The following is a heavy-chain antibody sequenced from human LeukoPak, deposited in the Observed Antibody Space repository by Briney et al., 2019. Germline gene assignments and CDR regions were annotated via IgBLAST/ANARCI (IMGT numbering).Heavy chain of an antibody. J-gene: IGHJ4*02. CDR2: ISSSSSNI. D-gene: IGHD3-10*02. V-gene: IGHV3-21*01. CDR1: GFTFSNFA. Sequence: GRSLRLSCSASGFTFSNFALHWVRQAPGKGLEWVSCISSSSSNIYYADSVKGRFTISRDNAKNSLYLKMNSLRAEDTAVYYCARAASMSGVFPDYWGQGTLVTVSS. CDR3: ARAASMSGVFPDY.